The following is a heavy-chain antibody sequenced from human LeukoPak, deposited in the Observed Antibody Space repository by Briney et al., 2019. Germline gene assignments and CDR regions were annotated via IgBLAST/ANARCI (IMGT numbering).Heavy chain of an antibody. J-gene: IGHJ4*02. CDR1: GFTFSSFW. D-gene: IGHD3-22*01. CDR2: IKQDGSEQ. Sequence: GGSLRLSCAASGFTFSSFWMTWVRQAPGKGLEWVADIKQDGSEQYYVDSVKGRFTISRDNAKNSLYLQINSLRAEDTAVYYCARVHAVSGYYSSTLLNFDYWGQGTLVTVSS. V-gene: IGHV3-7*01. CDR3: ARVHAVSGYYSSTLLNFDY.